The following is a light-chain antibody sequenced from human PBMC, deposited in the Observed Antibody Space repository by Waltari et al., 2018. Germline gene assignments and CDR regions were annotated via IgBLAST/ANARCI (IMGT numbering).Light chain of an antibody. Sequence: QSALAQPPSVSGSPGELVTISCTGTSRDVGNYLYVSWYQQHPGKAPKLMTFDITKRPAGVPDRFSASKSGNTAFLTISGLQAEDEAEYYCCSYAGSYTLVFGGGTKLTVL. CDR3: CSYAGSYTLV. J-gene: IGLJ3*02. CDR1: SRDVGNYLY. V-gene: IGLV2-11*01. CDR2: DIT.